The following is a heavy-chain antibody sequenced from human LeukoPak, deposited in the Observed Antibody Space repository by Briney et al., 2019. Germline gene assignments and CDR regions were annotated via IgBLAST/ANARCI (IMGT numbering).Heavy chain of an antibody. J-gene: IGHJ3*02. CDR3: ARDEYNWNVDAFDI. V-gene: IGHV3-7*01. Sequence: GGSLRLSCAVSGFTFSSYAMTWVRQAPGKGLEWVANIKEDGSEKYYVDSVKGRFTISRDNAKNSLYLQMNSLRAEDTAVYYCARDEYNWNVDAFDIWGQGTVVTVSS. D-gene: IGHD1-20*01. CDR1: GFTFSSYA. CDR2: IKEDGSEK.